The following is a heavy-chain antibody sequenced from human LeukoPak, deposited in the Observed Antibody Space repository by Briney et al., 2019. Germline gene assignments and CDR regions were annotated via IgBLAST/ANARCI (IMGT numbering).Heavy chain of an antibody. V-gene: IGHV3-7*04. CDR2: IKQDGSEK. D-gene: IGHD1-26*01. Sequence: PGGSLRLSCVASGFTFSSSWMSWVRQAPGKGLEWVANIKQDGSEKSYVESVRGRFTISRDNAKNSLYLQMNSLRAEDTAVYYCARAVSGSYYHYFDYWGQGTLVTVSS. CDR1: GFTFSSSW. J-gene: IGHJ4*02. CDR3: ARAVSGSYYHYFDY.